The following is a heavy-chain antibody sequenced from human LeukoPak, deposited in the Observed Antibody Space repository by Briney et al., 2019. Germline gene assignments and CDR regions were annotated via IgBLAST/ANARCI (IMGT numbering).Heavy chain of an antibody. Sequence: ASVKVSCKASGYTFTSYYMHWVRQAPGQGLEWMGIINPGGGSTSYAQKFQGRVTMTRDTSTSTVYMELSSLRSEDTAVYYCARVGIDVDTATHYFDYWGQGTLVTVSS. CDR3: ARVGIDVDTATHYFDY. CDR2: INPGGGST. J-gene: IGHJ4*02. D-gene: IGHD5-18*01. CDR1: GYTFTSYY. V-gene: IGHV1-46*01.